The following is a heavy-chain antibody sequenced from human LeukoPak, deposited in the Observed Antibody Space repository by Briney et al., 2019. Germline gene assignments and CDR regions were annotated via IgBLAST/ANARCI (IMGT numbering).Heavy chain of an antibody. V-gene: IGHV1-18*01. D-gene: IGHD3-10*01. CDR3: ARVRWFGTTNWFDP. Sequence: ASVKVSCKASGYTFSYFGINWVRQAPGQGLEWMGWISGYNGNTNYAQKSEGRLTLTTDTATSTVYMELRSLRSDDTAVYYCARVRWFGTTNWFDPWGQGTLVTVSS. CDR2: ISGYNGNT. J-gene: IGHJ5*02. CDR1: GYTFSYFG.